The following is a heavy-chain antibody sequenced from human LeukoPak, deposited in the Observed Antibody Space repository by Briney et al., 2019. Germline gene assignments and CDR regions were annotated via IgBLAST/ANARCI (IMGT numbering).Heavy chain of an antibody. Sequence: PSETLSLTCTVSGGSISTYFWSWIRQPPGKGLEWIGYIYYSGSTNYNPSLKSRVTISLDTSKNQFSLKLSSVTAADTAVYYCARGGSAGSWYLGLWGRGTLIMVS. CDR1: GGSISTYF. V-gene: IGHV4-59*01. CDR2: IYYSGST. CDR3: ARGGSAGSWYLGL. D-gene: IGHD6-19*01. J-gene: IGHJ2*01.